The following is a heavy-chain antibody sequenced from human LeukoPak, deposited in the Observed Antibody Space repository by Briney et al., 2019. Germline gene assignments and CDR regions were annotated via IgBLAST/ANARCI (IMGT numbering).Heavy chain of an antibody. J-gene: IGHJ4*02. D-gene: IGHD1-26*01. Sequence: GGSLRLSCAASGFTFSSYSMNWVRQALGKGLEWVSSISSSSSYIYYADSVKGRFTISRDNAKNSLYLQMNSLRAEDTAVYYCARDRAGERELMDYWGQGTLVTVSS. CDR3: ARDRAGERELMDY. CDR2: ISSSSSYI. CDR1: GFTFSSYS. V-gene: IGHV3-21*01.